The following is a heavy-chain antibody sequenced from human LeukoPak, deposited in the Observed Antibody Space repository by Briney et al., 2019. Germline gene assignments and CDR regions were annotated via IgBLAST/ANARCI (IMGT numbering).Heavy chain of an antibody. J-gene: IGHJ4*02. V-gene: IGHV4-4*07. D-gene: IGHD1-1*01. CDR2: IYTSGST. Sequence: PSETLSLTCTVSGGSISSYYWSWIRQPAGEGLELIGRIYTSGSTNYSPSLMSRVTMSVDTSKNQFSLKLSSVTAADTAVYYCARGKTTLDYWGQGTLVTVSS. CDR3: ARGKTTLDY. CDR1: GGSISSYY.